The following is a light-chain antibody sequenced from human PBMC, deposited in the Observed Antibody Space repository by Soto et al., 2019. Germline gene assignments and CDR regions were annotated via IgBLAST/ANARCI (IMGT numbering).Light chain of an antibody. CDR2: YNN. Sequence: QSVLTQPPSVSAAPGQKVTIPCSGGSSNIGNNYVSWYQQLPGTAPKLLIYYNNKRPSGIPDRFSGSKSGTSATLGITGLQTGDEADYYCGTWDSSLSAGVFGGGTKLTVL. CDR3: GTWDSSLSAGV. V-gene: IGLV1-51*01. CDR1: SSNIGNNY. J-gene: IGLJ2*01.